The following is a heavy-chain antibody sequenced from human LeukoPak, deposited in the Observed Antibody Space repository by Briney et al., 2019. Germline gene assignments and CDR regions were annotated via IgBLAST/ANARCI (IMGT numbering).Heavy chain of an antibody. CDR1: GFTFGDYA. CDR2: IRSKAYGGTT. CDR3: SREDSGWFYYFDY. D-gene: IGHD6-13*01. J-gene: IGHJ4*02. V-gene: IGHV3-49*03. Sequence: GGSLRLSCTAFGFTFGDYAMSWFRQAPGKGLEWVGFIRSKAYGGTTEYAASVKGRFIISRDDSKSIAYLQMNSLKTEDTAVYYCSREDSGWFYYFDYWGQGTLVTVSS.